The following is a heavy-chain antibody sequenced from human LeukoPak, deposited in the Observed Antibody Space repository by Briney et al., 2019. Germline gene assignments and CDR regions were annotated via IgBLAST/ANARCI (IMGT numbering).Heavy chain of an antibody. Sequence: SETLSRTGINRGGSSSGNDWSWIGQAPGKGLEWIGYIYYSGSTNYNPSLKSRVTISVDTSKNQFSLKLSSVTAADTAVYYCARVPLGYCSSTSCPYYYYYGMDVWGKGTTVTVSS. V-gene: IGHV4-59*01. CDR1: GGSSSGND. J-gene: IGHJ6*04. CDR2: IYYSGST. D-gene: IGHD2-2*01. CDR3: ARVPLGYCSSTSCPYYYYYGMDV.